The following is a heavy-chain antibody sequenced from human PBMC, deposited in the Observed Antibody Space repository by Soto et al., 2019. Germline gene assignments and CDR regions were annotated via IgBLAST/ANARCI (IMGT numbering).Heavy chain of an antibody. J-gene: IGHJ4*02. Sequence: PGGSLRLSCAASGFTFSSYGMHWVRQAPGKGLEWVAVIWYDGSNKYYADSVKGRFTISRDNSKNTLYLQMNSLRAEDTAVYYCARDLNVDIVATIDHEFDYWGQGTLVTVSS. CDR3: ARDLNVDIVATIDHEFDY. V-gene: IGHV3-33*01. CDR2: IWYDGSNK. D-gene: IGHD5-12*01. CDR1: GFTFSSYG.